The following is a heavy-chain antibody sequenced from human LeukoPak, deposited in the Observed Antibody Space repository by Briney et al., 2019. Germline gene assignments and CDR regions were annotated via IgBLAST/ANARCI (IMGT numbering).Heavy chain of an antibody. Sequence: GGSLRLSCAASGFTFSSYDMHWVRQATGKGLEWVSAIGTAGDTYYPGSVKGRFTISRENAKNSLYLQMNSLRAGDTAVYYCARAEKYYYDSSGYTDAFDIWGQGTMVTVSS. CDR2: IGTAGDT. CDR3: ARAEKYYYDSSGYTDAFDI. V-gene: IGHV3-13*01. D-gene: IGHD3-22*01. J-gene: IGHJ3*02. CDR1: GFTFSSYD.